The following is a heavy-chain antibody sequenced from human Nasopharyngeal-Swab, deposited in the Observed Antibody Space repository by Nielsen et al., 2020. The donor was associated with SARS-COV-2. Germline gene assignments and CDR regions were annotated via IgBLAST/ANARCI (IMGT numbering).Heavy chain of an antibody. CDR1: GFTFSSYG. CDR3: AKEPSSGSYPS. D-gene: IGHD1-26*01. V-gene: IGHV3-30*18. Sequence: GGSLRLSCAASGFTFSSYGMHWVRQAPGKGLEWVAVISYDGSNKYYADSVKGRFTISRDNSKNTLYLQMNSLRAEDTAVYYCAKEPSSGSYPSWGQGTQVTVSS. CDR2: ISYDGSNK. J-gene: IGHJ4*02.